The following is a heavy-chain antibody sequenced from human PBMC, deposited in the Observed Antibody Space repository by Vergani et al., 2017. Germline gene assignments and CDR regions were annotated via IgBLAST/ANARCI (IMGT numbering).Heavy chain of an antibody. CDR1: GFTFSSNT. CDR2: ISYDGSNK. Sequence: QVQLVESGGGVVQPGRSLRLSCAASGFTFSSNTMHWVRQPPGKGLEWVAVISYDGSNKYYADSVKGRFTISRDNSKNTLYLQMNTLRGDDTAMYYCARDCSSTSCYWAIDYWGQGTLVTVSS. V-gene: IGHV3-30*04. CDR3: ARDCSSTSCYWAIDY. J-gene: IGHJ4*02. D-gene: IGHD2-2*01.